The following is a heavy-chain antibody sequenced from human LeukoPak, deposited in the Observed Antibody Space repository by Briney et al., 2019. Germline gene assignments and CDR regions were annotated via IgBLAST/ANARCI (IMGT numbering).Heavy chain of an antibody. J-gene: IGHJ4*02. D-gene: IGHD3-22*01. CDR3: RAATKYLDYYYDY. Sequence: PGRSLRLSCAASRFTFSTFGRHWVRQAPGKGLEWVAVISCDGSNKYYADSVSGRFTISRDNSKDTLYLQMSSLRIEDTAVYYCRAATKYLDYYYDYWGQGSQVTVCS. CDR1: RFTFSTFG. V-gene: IGHV3-30*03. CDR2: ISCDGSNK.